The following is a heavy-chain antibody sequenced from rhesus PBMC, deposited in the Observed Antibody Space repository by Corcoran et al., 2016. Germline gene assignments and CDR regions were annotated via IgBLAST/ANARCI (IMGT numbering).Heavy chain of an antibody. V-gene: IGHV4-165*02. CDR3: ARLITVAYGDWRFDV. J-gene: IGHJ5-1*01. D-gene: IGHD3-9*01. CDR2: IVGVNGVT. CDR1: SGSIAGNF. Sequence: QVQLQESGPGLVKPSETLSLTCAVSSGSIAGNFWTWIRQSPGQGLDWIGYIVGVNGVTIYNPSLKSRVTISMDPSNKQFSLTLTSVTAADTAVYFCARLITVAYGDWRFDVWGAGVLVTVSS.